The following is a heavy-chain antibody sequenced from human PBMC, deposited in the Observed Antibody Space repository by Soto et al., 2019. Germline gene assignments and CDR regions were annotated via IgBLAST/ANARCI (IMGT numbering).Heavy chain of an antibody. CDR1: GYTFTSYD. J-gene: IGHJ6*03. D-gene: IGHD3-10*01. V-gene: IGHV1-8*01. CDR3: ARVRRNVLLWFGELFPGEYYMDV. CDR2: MNPNSGNT. Sequence: ASVKVSCKASGYTFTSYDINWVRQATGQGLEWMGWMNPNSGNTGYAQKFQGRVTMTRNTSISTAYMELSSLRSEDTAVYYCARVRRNVLLWFGELFPGEYYMDVWGKGTTVTVSS.